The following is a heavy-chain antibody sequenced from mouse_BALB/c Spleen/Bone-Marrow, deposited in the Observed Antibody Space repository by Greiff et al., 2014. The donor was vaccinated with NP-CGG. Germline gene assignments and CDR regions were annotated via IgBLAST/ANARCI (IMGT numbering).Heavy chain of an antibody. CDR2: INPSSGGT. Sequence: VQLQQSGAELVKPGASVKLSCKASGYTFTSYYMYWVKQRPGQGLEWFGEINPSSGGTSFNEKFKNKATLTVDKSSSTAYMQLSSLTSEDSAVYYCSRGRRDALDYWGQGTSVTVSS. J-gene: IGHJ4*01. CDR3: SRGRRDALDY. CDR1: GYTFTSYY. V-gene: IGHV1S81*02.